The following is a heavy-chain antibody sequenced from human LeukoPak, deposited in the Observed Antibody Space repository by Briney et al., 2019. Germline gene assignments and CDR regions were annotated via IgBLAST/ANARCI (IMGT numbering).Heavy chain of an antibody. CDR2: MYPWGSA. V-gene: IGHV3-66*02. D-gene: IGHD4-23*01. CDR1: GITLKTND. J-gene: IGHJ4*01. CDR3: VRQGGGDNCR. Sequence: GGFLRLSCAASGITLKTNDMNWVRQAPGKGLEWVSIMYPWGSAIYTDDVKGRFTFTREEYKNMMFLQMNTRRPDDTAMYYCVRQGGGDNCRWGQGALVTVSS.